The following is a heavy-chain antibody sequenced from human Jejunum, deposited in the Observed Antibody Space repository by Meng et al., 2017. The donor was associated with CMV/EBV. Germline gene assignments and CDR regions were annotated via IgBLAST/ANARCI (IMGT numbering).Heavy chain of an antibody. D-gene: IGHD2-2*02. CDR1: SSSPW. V-gene: IGHV4-4*02. CDR2: ISPTEAS. J-gene: IGHJ4*02. Sequence: SSSPWWGWVRQPPGKGLEWIGEISPTEASNYNPSLKSRVSMSVDRSKNQFSLKVRSVTAADTAVYYCARGHCTRTSCYTGVFDHWGQGILVTVSS. CDR3: ARGHCTRTSCYTGVFDH.